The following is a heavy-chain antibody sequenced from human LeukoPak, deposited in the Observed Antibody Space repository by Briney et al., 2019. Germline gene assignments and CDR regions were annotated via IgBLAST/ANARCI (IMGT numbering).Heavy chain of an antibody. CDR3: ASFAGTSCQQQCDY. Sequence: GASVKVSCKASGYTFTSYDINWVRQATGQGLEWMGWTNPNSGNTGYAQKFQGRVTMTRNTSISTAYMELSRLRSEDTAVYYCASFAGTSCQQQCDYWGQGTLVTVSS. CDR2: TNPNSGNT. D-gene: IGHD2-2*01. J-gene: IGHJ4*02. V-gene: IGHV1-8*01. CDR1: GYTFTSYD.